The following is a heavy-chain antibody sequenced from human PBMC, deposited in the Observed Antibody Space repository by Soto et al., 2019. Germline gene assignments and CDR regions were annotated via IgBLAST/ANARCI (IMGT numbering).Heavy chain of an antibody. CDR2: IFSGGST. J-gene: IGHJ4*02. CDR3: ATHPSSLN. Sequence: EVQLVETGGGLVQPGGSLRLSCAASGFTVFNNYMSWVRQAPGEGLEWVSVIFSGGSTSYADSVKGRFTVSRDSSKNTLYLQMNSLRAEDTAVYYCATHPSSLNWGQGTLVTVSP. CDR1: GFTVFNNY. V-gene: IGHV3-53*02.